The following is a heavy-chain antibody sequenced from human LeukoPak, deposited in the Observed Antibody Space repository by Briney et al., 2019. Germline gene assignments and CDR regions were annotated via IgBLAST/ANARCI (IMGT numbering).Heavy chain of an antibody. V-gene: IGHV1-46*01. D-gene: IGHD2-2*02. Sequence: ASVKVSCKASGYTFTSYYMHWVRQAPGQGLEWMGIINPSGGSTSYAQKFQGRVTMTRDTSTSTVYMELSSLRSEDTAVYYCARLPRRTDIVVVPAAIPTGDVMDVWGQGTTVTVSS. CDR3: ARLPRRTDIVVVPAAIPTGDVMDV. CDR1: GYTFTSYY. CDR2: INPSGGST. J-gene: IGHJ6*02.